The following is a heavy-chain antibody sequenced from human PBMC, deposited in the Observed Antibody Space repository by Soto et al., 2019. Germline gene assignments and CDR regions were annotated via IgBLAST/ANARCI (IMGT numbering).Heavy chain of an antibody. D-gene: IGHD3-16*02. CDR2: IYYSGST. J-gene: IGHJ6*03. V-gene: IGHV4-39*01. CDR1: GGSISSSSYY. CDR3: ARLDRHMSYDYIWGSYPAPHYYYYMDV. Sequence: QLQLQESGPGLVKPSETLSLTCTVSGGSISSSSYYWGWIRQPPGKGLEWIGSIYYSGSTYSNPSLKSRVTIAVDTSKNQFSLKLSSVTAADTAVYYCARLDRHMSYDYIWGSYPAPHYYYYMDVWGKGTTVTVSS.